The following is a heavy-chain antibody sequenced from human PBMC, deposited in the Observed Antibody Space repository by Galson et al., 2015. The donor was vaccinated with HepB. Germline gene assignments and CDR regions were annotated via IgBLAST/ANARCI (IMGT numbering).Heavy chain of an antibody. V-gene: IGHV3-30*04. CDR1: GFTFSSYA. CDR2: ISYDGGNK. Sequence: SLRLSCAASGFTFSSYAMHWVRQAPGKGLEWVAVISYDGGNKYYADSVKGRFTISRDNSKNTLYLQMNSLRAEDTAVYYCARGPFMVRGVIISSGQGTLVTVSS. D-gene: IGHD3-10*01. CDR3: ARGPFMVRGVIIS. J-gene: IGHJ5*02.